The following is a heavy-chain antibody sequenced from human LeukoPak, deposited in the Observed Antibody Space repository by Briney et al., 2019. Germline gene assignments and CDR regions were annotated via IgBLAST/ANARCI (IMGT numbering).Heavy chain of an antibody. J-gene: IGHJ4*02. V-gene: IGHV1-69*04. Sequence: ASVKVSCKASGGTFSRYTISWVRQAPGQGREWMGRIVPILGIANYAQKFQGRVTITADKSTSTADMELSSLRSEDTAVYYCARDYSSGWYYFDYWGQGTLVTVSS. CDR2: IVPILGIA. CDR1: GGTFSRYT. CDR3: ARDYSSGWYYFDY. D-gene: IGHD6-19*01.